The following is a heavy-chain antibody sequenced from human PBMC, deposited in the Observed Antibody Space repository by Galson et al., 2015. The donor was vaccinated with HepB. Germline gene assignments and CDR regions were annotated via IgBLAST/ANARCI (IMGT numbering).Heavy chain of an antibody. D-gene: IGHD2-2*01. CDR3: AKGSHYCSSIACYPDY. V-gene: IGHV3-23*01. CDR2: ISGSGGST. J-gene: IGHJ4*02. Sequence: SLRLSCAASGFIFTSYVMSWVRQAPGKGLEWVSTISGSGGSTYYADSVKGRFTTSRDNSMNTLYLQINSLRADDTAVYYRAKGSHYCSSIACYPDYWGQGTLVTVSS. CDR1: GFIFTSYV.